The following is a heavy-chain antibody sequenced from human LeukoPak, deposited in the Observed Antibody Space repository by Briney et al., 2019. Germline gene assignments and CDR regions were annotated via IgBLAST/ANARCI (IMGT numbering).Heavy chain of an antibody. V-gene: IGHV1-69*13. CDR1: GGTFSSYA. CDR2: IIPIFGTA. Sequence: ASVKVSCKASGGTFSSYAISWVRQAPGQGLEWMGGIIPIFGTANYAQKFQGRVTITADESTGTAYMELSSLRSEDTAVYYCASGYYYDSSGYYGKGYYYYYMDVWGKGTTVTVSS. D-gene: IGHD3-22*01. J-gene: IGHJ6*03. CDR3: ASGYYYDSSGYYGKGYYYYYMDV.